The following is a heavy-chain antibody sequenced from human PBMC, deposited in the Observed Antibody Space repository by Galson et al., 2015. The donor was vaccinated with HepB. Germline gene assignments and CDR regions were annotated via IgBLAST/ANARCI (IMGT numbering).Heavy chain of an antibody. V-gene: IGHV4-30-2*01. CDR1: GGSISSGGYS. J-gene: IGHJ6*02. CDR3: ARVNSALGGGMDV. Sequence: TLSLTCAVSGGSISSGGYSWSWIRQPPGKGLEWIGYIYHSGSTYYNPSLKSRVTISVDRSKNQFSLKLSSVTAADTAVYYCARVNSALGGGMDVWGQGTTVTVSS. CDR2: IYHSGST. D-gene: IGHD1-26*01.